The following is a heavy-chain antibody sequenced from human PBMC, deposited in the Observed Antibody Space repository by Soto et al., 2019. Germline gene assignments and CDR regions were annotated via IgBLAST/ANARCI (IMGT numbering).Heavy chain of an antibody. CDR1: GSSISSYY. CDR3: ARQGYDSSGYYYVSNYFDY. J-gene: IGHJ4*02. Sequence: SETLSLTCTVSGSSISSYYWSWIRQPPGKGLEWIGYIYYSGSTNYNPSLKSRVTISVDTSKNQFSLKLSSVTAADTAVYYCARQGYDSSGYYYVSNYFDYWGQGTLVTVSS. V-gene: IGHV4-59*01. CDR2: IYYSGST. D-gene: IGHD3-22*01.